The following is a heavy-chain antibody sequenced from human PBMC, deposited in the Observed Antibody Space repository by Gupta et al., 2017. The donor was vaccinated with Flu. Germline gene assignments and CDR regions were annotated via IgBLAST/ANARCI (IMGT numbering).Heavy chain of an antibody. CDR3: AKDYVGSIVGASNFDY. D-gene: IGHD1-26*01. J-gene: IGHJ4*02. V-gene: IGHV3-9*01. CDR2: ISWNSGSI. CDR1: GFTFADYA. Sequence: EVQLVESGGGLVQPGRSLRLFCAASGFTFADYALHWARPSPGKGLEWVSGISWNSGSIGYADSVKGRFTISRDNAKNSLYLQMNSLRAEDTALYYCAKDYVGSIVGASNFDYWGQGTLVTVSS.